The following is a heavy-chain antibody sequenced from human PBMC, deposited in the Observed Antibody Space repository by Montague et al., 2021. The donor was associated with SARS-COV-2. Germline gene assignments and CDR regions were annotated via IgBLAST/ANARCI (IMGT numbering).Heavy chain of an antibody. Sequence: SETLSLTCTVSGGSISSSSYYWGWIRQPPGKGLEWIGSIYYSGSTYYNPSLKSRVTISVDTSKNQLSLKLSSVTAADTAVYYCASLPRITIFGVVIHFDYWDQGTLVTVSS. CDR2: IYYSGST. D-gene: IGHD3-3*01. J-gene: IGHJ4*02. CDR1: GGSISSSSYY. CDR3: ASLPRITIFGVVIHFDY. V-gene: IGHV4-39*01.